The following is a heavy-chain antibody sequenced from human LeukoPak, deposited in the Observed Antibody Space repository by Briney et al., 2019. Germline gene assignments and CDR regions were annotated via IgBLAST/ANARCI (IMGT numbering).Heavy chain of an antibody. CDR1: GGSINSYNYF. J-gene: IGHJ4*02. CDR2: VFYSGSP. V-gene: IGHV4-39*07. CDR3: ALFPRFVLVGATTINDY. Sequence: PSETLSLTCTVSGGSINSYNYFWAWIRQPLGSGLEWIASVFYSGSPYYNPSFKSRVTISVDTSKNQFSLKLSSVTAADTAVYYCALFPRFVLVGATTINDYWGQGTLVTVSS. D-gene: IGHD1-26*01.